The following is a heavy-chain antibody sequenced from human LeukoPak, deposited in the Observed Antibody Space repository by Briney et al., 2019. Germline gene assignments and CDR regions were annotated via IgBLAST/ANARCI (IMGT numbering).Heavy chain of an antibody. D-gene: IGHD5-24*01. J-gene: IGHJ4*02. CDR2: ISYDGSNK. Sequence: GGSLRLSCAASGFTFSSYGMHWVRQALGKGLEWVAVISYDGSNKYYADSVKGRFTISRDNSKNTLYLQMNSLRAEDTAVYYCARWTEMEAFDYWGQGTLVTVSS. CDR1: GFTFSSYG. V-gene: IGHV3-30*03. CDR3: ARWTEMEAFDY.